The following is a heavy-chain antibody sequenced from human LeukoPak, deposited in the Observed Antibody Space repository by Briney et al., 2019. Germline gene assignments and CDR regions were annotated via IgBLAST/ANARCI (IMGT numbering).Heavy chain of an antibody. CDR3: ARSSFYYSSRSYYSGYYFDY. J-gene: IGHJ4*02. D-gene: IGHD3-10*01. CDR2: IYPGDSDT. Sequence: GESLKISCKGSGYSFTSCWIGWVRQMPGQGLEWMGIIYPGDSDTRYSPSFQGQVTISADKSISTAYLQWSSLKASDTAMYYCARSSFYYSSRSYYSGYYFDYWGQGTLVTVSS. CDR1: GYSFTSCW. V-gene: IGHV5-51*01.